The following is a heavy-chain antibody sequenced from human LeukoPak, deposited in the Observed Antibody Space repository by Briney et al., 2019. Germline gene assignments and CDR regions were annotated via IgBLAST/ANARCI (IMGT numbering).Heavy chain of an antibody. D-gene: IGHD5-18*01. CDR1: GGTFSSYT. CDR3: ARDPDTAGYFDY. Sequence: SVKVSCKASGGTFSSYTINWVRQAPGQGLEWMGRIIPILGIANYAQKFQGRVTITADKSTSTAYMELSSLRSEDTAVYYCARDPDTAGYFDYWGQGTLVTVSS. CDR2: IIPILGIA. J-gene: IGHJ4*02. V-gene: IGHV1-69*04.